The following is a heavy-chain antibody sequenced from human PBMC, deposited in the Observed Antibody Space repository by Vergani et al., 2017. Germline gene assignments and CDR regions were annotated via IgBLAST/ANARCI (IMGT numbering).Heavy chain of an antibody. Sequence: QVQLVQSGAEVKKPGSSVKVSCKASGGTFSSYAISWVRQAPGQGLECMGRIIPIFGTAKYAQKFQGRVTIAADESTSTAYMELSSLKSEDTAVYYCARVMADTAMVTPSIDYWGQGTLVTVSS. V-gene: IGHV1-69*13. CDR1: GGTFSSYA. J-gene: IGHJ4*02. CDR2: IIPIFGTA. CDR3: ARVMADTAMVTPSIDY. D-gene: IGHD5-18*01.